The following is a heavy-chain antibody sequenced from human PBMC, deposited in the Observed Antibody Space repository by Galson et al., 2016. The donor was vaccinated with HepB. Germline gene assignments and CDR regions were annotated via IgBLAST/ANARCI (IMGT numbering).Heavy chain of an antibody. J-gene: IGHJ4*02. D-gene: IGHD5-24*01. CDR2: INQDGSER. Sequence: SLRLSCAASGFTFRIYWMSWVRQAPGKGLEWVAKINQDGSERYYVASVKGQFTISRDNARNSLHLQMNSLRAEDTAVYFCARDVGRDGYNFDYWGQGNLVTVSS. CDR1: GFTFRIYW. CDR3: ARDVGRDGYNFDY. V-gene: IGHV3-7*01.